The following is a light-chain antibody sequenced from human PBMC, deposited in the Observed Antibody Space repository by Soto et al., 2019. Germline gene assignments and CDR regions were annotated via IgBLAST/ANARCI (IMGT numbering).Light chain of an antibody. CDR1: QSITTS. J-gene: IGKJ1*01. V-gene: IGKV1-5*01. CDR3: QQYDSYSPS. Sequence: DIQMIQSPSTLSASIGDRVTIACRATQSITTSLAWYQQKPGKAPKLLIYDVSSLERGVPSRFSGSGSETEFTLTISSLQPDDFATYYCQQYDSYSPSFGQGTKVEIK. CDR2: DVS.